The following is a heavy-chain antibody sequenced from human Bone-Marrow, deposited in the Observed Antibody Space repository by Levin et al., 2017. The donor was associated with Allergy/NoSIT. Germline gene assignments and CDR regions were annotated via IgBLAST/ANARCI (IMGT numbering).Heavy chain of an antibody. CDR1: GDSVSSNSAA. CDR3: ARDVRSSSWYYMGWFDP. V-gene: IGHV6-1*01. Sequence: SETLSLTCAISGDSVSSNSAAWNWIRQSPSRGLEWLGRTYYRSKWYNDYAVSVKSRITINPDTSKNQFSLQLNSVTPEDTAVYYCARDVRSSSWYYMGWFDPWGQGTLVTVSS. J-gene: IGHJ5*02. D-gene: IGHD6-13*01. CDR2: TYYRSKWYN.